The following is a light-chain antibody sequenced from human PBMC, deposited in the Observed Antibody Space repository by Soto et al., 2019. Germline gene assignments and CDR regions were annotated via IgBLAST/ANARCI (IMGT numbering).Light chain of an antibody. V-gene: IGKV3-20*01. Sequence: EIVLTQTPGTQSLSPGERATLSCRASQSVSSSYLAWYQHKPGQAPRLLIYGASSRATGIPDRFSGSGSGTDFTLTISRLEPEDFAIYYCQEYGSSPWTFGQGTKVEIK. CDR1: QSVSSSY. CDR3: QEYGSSPWT. J-gene: IGKJ1*01. CDR2: GAS.